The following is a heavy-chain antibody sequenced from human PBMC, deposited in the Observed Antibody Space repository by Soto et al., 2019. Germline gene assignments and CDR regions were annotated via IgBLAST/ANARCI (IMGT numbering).Heavy chain of an antibody. J-gene: IGHJ4*02. V-gene: IGHV4-31*03. CDR2: IYYSGST. D-gene: IGHD3-10*01. CDR3: ARDDGDGGCDY. Sequence: PSEALSLTCTVSGGSISSGGYYWSWIRQHPGKGLEWIGYIYYSGSTYYNPSLKSRVTISVDTSKNQFSLKLSSVTAADTAVYYCARDDGDGGCDYWGQGTLVTVSS. CDR1: GGSISSGGYY.